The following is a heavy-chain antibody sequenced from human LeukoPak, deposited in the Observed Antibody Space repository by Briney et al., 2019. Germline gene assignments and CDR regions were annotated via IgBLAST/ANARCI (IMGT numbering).Heavy chain of an antibody. CDR2: ISGSGGST. D-gene: IGHD6-6*01. CDR1: GFTFSSYA. J-gene: IGHJ4*02. Sequence: GGSLRLSCAASGFTFSSYAMSWVRQAPGKGLEWVSGISGSGGSTYYADSVKGRFTISRDNSKNTLYLQMNSLRAEDTAVYYCLGLREQLVGGGQGTLVTVSS. V-gene: IGHV3-23*01. CDR3: LGLREQLVG.